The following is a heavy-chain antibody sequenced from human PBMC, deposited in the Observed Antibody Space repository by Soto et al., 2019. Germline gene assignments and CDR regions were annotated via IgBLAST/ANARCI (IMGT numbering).Heavy chain of an antibody. D-gene: IGHD3-10*01. J-gene: IGHJ3*02. V-gene: IGHV3-23*01. CDR3: ARDGAGVSFDI. CDR1: GFTFATYA. Sequence: DVQLLESGGGLVQSGGSLRLSCAASGFTFATYAMSWFRQAPGKGLEWVSAVSGDGGATFYADSVEGRFTISRDNSKNTLFLQMYNLRVEDTAIYYCARDGAGVSFDIWGQGKMVAVAS. CDR2: VSGDGGAT.